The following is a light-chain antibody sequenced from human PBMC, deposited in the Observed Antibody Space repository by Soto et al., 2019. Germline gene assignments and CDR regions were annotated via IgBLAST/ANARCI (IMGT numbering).Light chain of an antibody. CDR3: KSYAGSNTYV. J-gene: IGLJ1*01. CDR2: EVV. Sequence: SVRSQPPSASVSPGQSVTISCTGTKNDIGVYDFVSWYQHHPGKAPRLIIYEVVQRPSGVPDRFSVSKSGNTASLTVSGLQAADEADYFCKSYAGSNTYVFGSGTKVTVV. V-gene: IGLV2-8*01. CDR1: KNDIGVYDF.